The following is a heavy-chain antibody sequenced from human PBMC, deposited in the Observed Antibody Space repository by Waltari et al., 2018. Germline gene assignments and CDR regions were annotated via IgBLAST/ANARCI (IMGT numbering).Heavy chain of an antibody. Sequence: QVQLQESGPGLVKPSETLSLTCGASGYSLTTGYYWGWIRQPPGKVLEWIGSIYHSGSAYYNPSFKSRVSMSVDTSKNHFSLKVTSVTAADTAIYFCARVSGVYYFDYWGQGNLVTVS. D-gene: IGHD2-8*01. CDR3: ARVSGVYYFDY. J-gene: IGHJ4*02. V-gene: IGHV4-38-2*01. CDR2: IYHSGSA. CDR1: GYSLTTGYY.